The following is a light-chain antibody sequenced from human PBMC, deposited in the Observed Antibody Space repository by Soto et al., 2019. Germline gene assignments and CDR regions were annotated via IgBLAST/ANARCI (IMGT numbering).Light chain of an antibody. CDR3: QQYGSSLWT. J-gene: IGKJ1*01. CDR1: QSVSSSY. V-gene: IGKV3-20*01. CDR2: GAS. Sequence: EIMLPQSPCTLSLSPGERATLSCRASQSVSSSYLAWYQQKPGQAPRLLIYGASSRATGIPDRFSGSGSGTDFTLTISRLEPEDFAVYYCQQYGSSLWTFGQGTKVDNK.